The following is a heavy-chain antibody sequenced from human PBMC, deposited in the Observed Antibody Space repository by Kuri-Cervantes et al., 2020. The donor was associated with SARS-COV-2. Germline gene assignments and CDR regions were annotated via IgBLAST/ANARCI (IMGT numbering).Heavy chain of an antibody. D-gene: IGHD2-2*01. V-gene: IGHV4-59*05. CDR2: IYYSGST. CDR3: ARIRPKLGYCSSTSCYSPMGYFDY. CDR1: GFTFSDYY. J-gene: IGHJ4*02. Sequence: ESLKISCAASGFTFSDYYMSWIRQAPGKGLEWIGSIYYSGSTYYNPSLKSRVTTSVDTSKNQFSLKLSSVTAADTAVYYCARIRPKLGYCSSTSCYSPMGYFDYWGQGTLVTVSS.